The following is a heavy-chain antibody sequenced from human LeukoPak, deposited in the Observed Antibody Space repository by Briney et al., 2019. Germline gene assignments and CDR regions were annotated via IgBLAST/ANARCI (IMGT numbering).Heavy chain of an antibody. CDR2: IYSGGDT. V-gene: IGHV3-53*01. D-gene: IGHD5-18*01. Sequence: GGSLRLSCAASGFTVSSNYMSWVRQAPGKGLEWVSVIYSGGDTFYADSVKGRFTISRDNSKSTLYLQMNSLRVEDTAVYYCARAMRGYSYILEHWGQGTLVTVSS. CDR3: ARAMRGYSYILEH. J-gene: IGHJ4*02. CDR1: GFTVSSNY.